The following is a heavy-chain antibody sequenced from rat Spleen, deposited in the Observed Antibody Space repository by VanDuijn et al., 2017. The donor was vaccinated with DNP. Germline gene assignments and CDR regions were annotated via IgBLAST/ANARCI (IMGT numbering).Heavy chain of an antibody. CDR3: ARRHYSSYAMDA. CDR2: IGPDGHIT. J-gene: IGHJ4*01. Sequence: EVQMVESGGDLVQPGRSLKLSCAASGFTFTFYGMAWVRQAPKKGLEWVASIGPDGHITYYRDSVKGRFTISRDDSKSVLYLQMDSLRSEDTATYFCARRHYSSYAMDAWGQGTSVTVSS. D-gene: IGHD1-2*01. V-gene: IGHV5S13*01. CDR1: GFTFTFYG.